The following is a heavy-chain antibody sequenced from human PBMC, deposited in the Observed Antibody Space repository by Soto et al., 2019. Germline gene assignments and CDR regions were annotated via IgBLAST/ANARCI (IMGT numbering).Heavy chain of an antibody. D-gene: IGHD3-10*01. J-gene: IGHJ5*02. CDR2: ISSSGSTI. Sequence: PGGSLRLSCAASGFTFSSYEMNWVRQAPGKGLEWVPYISSSGSTIYYADSVKGRFTISRDNAKNSLYLQMNSLRAEDTAVYYCARDRITMVRGVIGLNWFDPWGQGTLVTVSS. V-gene: IGHV3-48*03. CDR1: GFTFSSYE. CDR3: ARDRITMVRGVIGLNWFDP.